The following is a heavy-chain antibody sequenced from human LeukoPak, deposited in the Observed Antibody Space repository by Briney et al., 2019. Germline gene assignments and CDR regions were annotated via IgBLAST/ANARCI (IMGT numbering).Heavy chain of an antibody. CDR3: AKDYGGNHWFDY. J-gene: IGHJ4*02. CDR1: GFTFDGYA. D-gene: IGHD4-23*01. Sequence: GGSLRLSCAASGFTFDGYAMHWVRQAPGKGLEWVSGISWDSGTIGYADSVKGRFTISRDNAKNSLYLQMDSLRAEDTALYYCAKDYGGNHWFDYWGQGTLVTVSS. V-gene: IGHV3-9*01. CDR2: ISWDSGTI.